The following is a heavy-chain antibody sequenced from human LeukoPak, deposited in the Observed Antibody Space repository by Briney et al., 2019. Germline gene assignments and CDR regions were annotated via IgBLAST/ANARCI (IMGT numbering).Heavy chain of an antibody. J-gene: IGHJ4*02. CDR3: AREGWYYGSGSYYIDY. CDR1: GFTFSSYW. D-gene: IGHD3-10*01. V-gene: IGHV3-74*01. CDR2: IKPDGSST. Sequence: GGSLRLSCAASGFTFSSYWMHWVRQAPGKGLVWVSRIKPDGSSTSYADSVEGRFTISRDNAKNSLYLQMNSLRAEDTAVYYCAREGWYYGSGSYYIDYWGQGTLVTVSS.